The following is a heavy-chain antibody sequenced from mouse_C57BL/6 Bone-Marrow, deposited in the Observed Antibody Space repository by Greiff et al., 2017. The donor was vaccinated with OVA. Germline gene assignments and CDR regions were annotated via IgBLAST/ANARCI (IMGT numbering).Heavy chain of an antibody. Sequence: VQLQQPGAELVRPGTSVKLSCKASGYTFTSYWMHWVKQRPGQGLEWIGVIDPSDSYTNYNQKFKGKATLTVDTSSSTAYMQRSSLTSEDSAVYYCARYDYDWYFDVWGTGTTVTVSS. CDR1: GYTFTSYW. CDR2: IDPSDSYT. V-gene: IGHV1-59*01. J-gene: IGHJ1*03. D-gene: IGHD2-4*01. CDR3: ARYDYDWYFDV.